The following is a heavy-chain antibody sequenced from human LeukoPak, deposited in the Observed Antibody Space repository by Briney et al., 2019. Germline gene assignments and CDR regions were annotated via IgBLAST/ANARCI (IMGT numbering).Heavy chain of an antibody. D-gene: IGHD5-18*01. Sequence: ASVKVSCKAPGYRFDSYGLSWVRQAPGQGLEWMGWISPFNGDTNYAQKFQGTVTMTTDTSTSTAYVELRSLRSDDTAVYYCAIRYKHGHGPFDNWGQGTLVIVSS. J-gene: IGHJ4*02. CDR1: GYRFDSYG. V-gene: IGHV1-18*01. CDR3: AIRYKHGHGPFDN. CDR2: ISPFNGDT.